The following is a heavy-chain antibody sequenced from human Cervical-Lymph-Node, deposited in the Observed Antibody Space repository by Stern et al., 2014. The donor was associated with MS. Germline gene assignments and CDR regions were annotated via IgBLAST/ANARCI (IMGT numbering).Heavy chain of an antibody. CDR3: AKAPTVTTEGPFDY. CDR1: GFTFDDYA. Sequence: EVQLVESGGGLVQPGRSLRLSCAASGFTFDDYAMHWVRQAPGKGLEWVSGISWNSGRIGYADSVKGRFTISRDNAKNSLYLQMNSLRAEDTALYYCAKAPTVTTEGPFDYGGQGTLVTVSS. J-gene: IGHJ4*02. V-gene: IGHV3-9*01. D-gene: IGHD4-17*01. CDR2: ISWNSGRI.